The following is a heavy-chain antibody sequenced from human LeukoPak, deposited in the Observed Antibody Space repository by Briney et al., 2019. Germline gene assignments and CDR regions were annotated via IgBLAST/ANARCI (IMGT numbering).Heavy chain of an antibody. CDR2: ISSSSSYI. V-gene: IGHV3-21*01. CDR3: LRENHDSGWSFDY. Sequence: PGESLRLSCVASGFTFSSYAMNWVRQAPGKGLEWVSSISSSSSYIYYADSVKGRFTISRDNAKNSLYLQMNSLRAEDTAVYYCLRENHDSGWSFDYWGQGTLVTVSS. J-gene: IGHJ4*02. D-gene: IGHD3-22*01. CDR1: GFTFSSYA.